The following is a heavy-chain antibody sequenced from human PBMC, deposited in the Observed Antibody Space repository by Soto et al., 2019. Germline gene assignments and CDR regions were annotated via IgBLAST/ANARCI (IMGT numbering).Heavy chain of an antibody. J-gene: IGHJ3*02. V-gene: IGHV1-18*01. CDR3: ARERSAYYYDSSGYYSDAFDI. D-gene: IGHD3-22*01. CDR2: ISAYNGNT. Sequence: ASVKVSCKASGYTFTSYGISWVRQAPGQGLEWMGWISAYNGNTNYAQKLQGRATMTTDTSTSTAYMELRSLRSDDTAVYYCARERSAYYYDSSGYYSDAFDIWG. CDR1: GYTFTSYG.